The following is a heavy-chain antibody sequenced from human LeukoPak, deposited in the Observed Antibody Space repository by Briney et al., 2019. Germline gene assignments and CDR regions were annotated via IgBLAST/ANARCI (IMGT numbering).Heavy chain of an antibody. V-gene: IGHV4-30-2*01. Sequence: SETLSLTCAVSGGSISSGGYSWSWIRQPPGKGLEWIGYIYHSGSTYYNPSLKSRVTISVDRSKNQFSLKLSSVTAADTAVYYCARGVTYYYDSSGYTGNQYYFDYWGLGTLVTVSS. CDR1: GGSISSGGYS. J-gene: IGHJ4*02. CDR3: ARGVTYYYDSSGYTGNQYYFDY. D-gene: IGHD3-22*01. CDR2: IYHSGST.